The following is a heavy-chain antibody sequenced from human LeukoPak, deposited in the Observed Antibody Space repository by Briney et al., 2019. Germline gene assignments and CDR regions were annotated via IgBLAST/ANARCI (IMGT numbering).Heavy chain of an antibody. CDR2: IRHSDGNT. CDR3: AKGQETESRLDS. D-gene: IGHD1-1*01. J-gene: IGHJ4*02. Sequence: PGGSLRLSCAASGFTFDDYGLSWVRQVPGKGLEWVSGIRHSDGNTYYADSVKGRFTISSDKSKNILFLQMNSLRAEDTALYYCAKGQETESRLDSWGQGTLVTVSS. V-gene: IGHV3-20*04. CDR1: GFTFDDYG.